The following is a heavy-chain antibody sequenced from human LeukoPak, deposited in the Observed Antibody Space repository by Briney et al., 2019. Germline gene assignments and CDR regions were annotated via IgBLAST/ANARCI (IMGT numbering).Heavy chain of an antibody. Sequence: PSETLSLTCTVSGGSISSSSYYWGWIRQPPGKGLEWIGSIYYSGSTYYNPSLKSRVTISVDTSKNQFSLKLSSVTVADTAVYYCASRDTAMASPLNPWGQGTLVTVSS. D-gene: IGHD5-18*01. CDR3: ASRDTAMASPLNP. CDR2: IYYSGST. V-gene: IGHV4-39*01. CDR1: GGSISSSSYY. J-gene: IGHJ5*02.